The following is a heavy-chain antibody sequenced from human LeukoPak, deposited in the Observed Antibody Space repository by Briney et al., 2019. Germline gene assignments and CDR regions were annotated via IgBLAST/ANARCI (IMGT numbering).Heavy chain of an antibody. V-gene: IGHV4-4*07. D-gene: IGHD6-19*01. CDR2: FYTSGSN. CDR3: VRPDSGGGAFDI. J-gene: IGHJ3*02. CDR1: GASINSYS. Sequence: SETLSLTCTVSGASINSYSWGWIRQPAGRPLECIGRFYTSGSNDYNPSLRSRVTMSVDTSRNQQFSLKLSSVTAADTAVYYCVRPDSGGGAFDIWGQGTMVIVSS.